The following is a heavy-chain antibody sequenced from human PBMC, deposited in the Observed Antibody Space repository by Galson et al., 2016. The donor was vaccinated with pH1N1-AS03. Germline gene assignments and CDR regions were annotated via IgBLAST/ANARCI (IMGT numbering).Heavy chain of an antibody. CDR2: IYPDDSDT. D-gene: IGHD3-10*01. J-gene: IGHJ4*02. CDR1: GYIFTSFW. V-gene: IGHV5-51*01. Sequence: QSGAEVKKPGDSLTISCPASGYIFTSFWIGWVRQMPGKGLEWMGIIYPDDSDTTYSPSFHGQGTISADKSITPAYLPWASLKASDTAIYYCAKRFGHYFDYWGQGTPVTVSS. CDR3: AKRFGHYFDY.